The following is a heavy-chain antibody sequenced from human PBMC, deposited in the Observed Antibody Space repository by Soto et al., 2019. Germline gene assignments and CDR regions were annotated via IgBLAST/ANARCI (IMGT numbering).Heavy chain of an antibody. Sequence: QVQLQESGPGLVKPSETLSLTCTVSGGSISSYYWSWIRQPPGKGLEWIGYIYYSGSTNYNPSLKSRVTISVDTSKNQFSLKLSSVTAADTAVYYCARGHLRFDYWGQGTLVTVSS. D-gene: IGHD3-16*01. J-gene: IGHJ4*02. CDR3: ARGHLRFDY. V-gene: IGHV4-59*01. CDR1: GGSISSYY. CDR2: IYYSGST.